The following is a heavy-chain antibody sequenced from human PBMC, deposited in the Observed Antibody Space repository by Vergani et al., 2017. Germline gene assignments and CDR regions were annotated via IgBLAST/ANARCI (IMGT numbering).Heavy chain of an antibody. J-gene: IGHJ5*02. CDR2: ISYDGSNK. CDR3: ARDMVRGATGWWFDP. CDR1: GFTFSSYG. D-gene: IGHD3-10*01. Sequence: QVQLVESGGGVVQPGRSLRLSCAASGFTFSSYGMHWVRQAPGKGLEGVAVISYDGSNKYYADSVKGRFTISRDNSKNTLYLQMNSLRAEDTAVYYCARDMVRGATGWWFDPWGQGTLVTVSS. V-gene: IGHV3-30*03.